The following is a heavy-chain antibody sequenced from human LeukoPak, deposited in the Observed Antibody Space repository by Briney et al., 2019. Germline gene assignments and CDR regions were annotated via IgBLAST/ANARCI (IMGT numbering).Heavy chain of an antibody. CDR2: IYPDDSDA. V-gene: IGHV5-51*01. Sequence: KPLKISSKASVYKFSNYWIAWVRHMPGKGLEWMGTIYPDDSDARNTPSCQGQVTPSADKSATTAYLQWSSLKASDTAIYYCASRPRTYFDFWGQGTLVTVSS. CDR1: VYKFSNYW. CDR3: ASRPRTYFDF. J-gene: IGHJ4*02.